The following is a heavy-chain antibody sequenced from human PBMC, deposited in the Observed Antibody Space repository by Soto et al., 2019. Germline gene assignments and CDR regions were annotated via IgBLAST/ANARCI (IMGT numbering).Heavy chain of an antibody. CDR3: AREVPGVTSFDY. CDR1: GYASLSYA. Sequence: QVQLVQSGPEMMQPGASVKVSCKASGYASLSYAMHWVRQVHGQVYEWLGWINAGVDGTMYSERFQGRVRITRDTSANTVYMELNALTSEDTAVYYCAREVPGVTSFDYWGQGTLVIGSS. V-gene: IGHV1-3*01. CDR2: INAGVDGT. D-gene: IGHD3-10*01. J-gene: IGHJ4*02.